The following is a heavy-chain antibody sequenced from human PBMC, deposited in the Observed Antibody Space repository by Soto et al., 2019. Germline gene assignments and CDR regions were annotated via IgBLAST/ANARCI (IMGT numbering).Heavy chain of an antibody. Sequence: GASVKVSCKTSGYTFTDYAIHWVRQAPGQRLEWMGWINGGNGKSKYSQKFQDRVTITRDTFASTAYMELSSLRSDDTAVYYCARDRSSSTSCYAWCVESGWFDPWSQGTLVTVSS. CDR2: INGGNGKS. CDR3: ARDRSSSTSCYAWCVESGWFDP. J-gene: IGHJ5*02. CDR1: GYTFTDYA. D-gene: IGHD2-2*01. V-gene: IGHV1-3*01.